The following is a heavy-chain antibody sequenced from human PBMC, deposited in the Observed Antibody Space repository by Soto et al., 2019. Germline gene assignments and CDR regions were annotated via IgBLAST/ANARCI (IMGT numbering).Heavy chain of an antibody. CDR2: ISSSSSYI. CDR3: ARAHTQAGYCSGGSCYWDAFDI. Sequence: GGSLRLSCAASGFTFSSYSMNWVRQAPGKGLEWVSSISSSSSYIYYADSVKGRFTISRDNAKNSLYLQMNSLRAEDTAVYYCARAHTQAGYCSGGSCYWDAFDIWGQGTMVTVSS. D-gene: IGHD2-15*01. CDR1: GFTFSSYS. J-gene: IGHJ3*02. V-gene: IGHV3-21*01.